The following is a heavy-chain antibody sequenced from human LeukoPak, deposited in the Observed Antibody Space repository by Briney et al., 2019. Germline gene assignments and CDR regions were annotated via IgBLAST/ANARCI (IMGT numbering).Heavy chain of an antibody. CDR2: INTNTGNP. CDR3: ARDGGWELLDAFDI. Sequence: ASVKVSCKASGYTFTSYAMNWVRQAPGQGLEWMGWINTNTGNPTYAQGFTGRFVFSLDTSVSTAYLQISSLKAEDTAVYYCARDGGWELLDAFDIWGQGAMVTVSS. V-gene: IGHV7-4-1*02. CDR1: GYTFTSYA. J-gene: IGHJ3*02. D-gene: IGHD1-26*01.